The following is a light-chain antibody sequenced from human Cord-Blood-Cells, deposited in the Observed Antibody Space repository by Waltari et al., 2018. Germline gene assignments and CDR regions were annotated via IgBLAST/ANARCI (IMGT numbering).Light chain of an antibody. J-gene: IGLJ2*01. Sequence: QSALTQPASVSGSPGQSITISCTGTSSDVGSYNLVSWYQQHPGKAPKLMIYEGSNRPSGVSTRFSGSKSGNTASLTSSGLQAEDEADYYCCSYAGSSTFVVFGGGTKLTVL. V-gene: IGLV2-23*01. CDR3: CSYAGSSTFVV. CDR1: SSDVGSYNL. CDR2: EGS.